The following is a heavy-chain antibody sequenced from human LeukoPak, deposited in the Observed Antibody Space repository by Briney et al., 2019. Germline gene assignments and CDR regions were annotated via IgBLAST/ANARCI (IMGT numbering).Heavy chain of an antibody. D-gene: IGHD3-3*01. CDR3: ARHPYDFWSGYVGFDY. CDR2: INHSGST. Sequence: PSETLSLTCAVSGGSFSGYYWSWVRQPPGKGLEWIGEINHSGSTNYNPSLKSRVTISVDTSKNQFSLKLSSVTAADTAVYYCARHPYDFWSGYVGFDYWGQGTLVTVSS. CDR1: GGSFSGYY. J-gene: IGHJ4*02. V-gene: IGHV4-34*01.